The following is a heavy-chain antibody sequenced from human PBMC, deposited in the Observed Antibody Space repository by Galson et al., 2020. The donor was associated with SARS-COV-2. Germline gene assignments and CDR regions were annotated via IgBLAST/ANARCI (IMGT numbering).Heavy chain of an antibody. V-gene: IGHV3-30*04. CDR1: GFTFSSYA. CDR2: ISYDGSNK. CDR3: ARDELLYGCLDY. D-gene: IGHD1-26*01. J-gene: IGHJ4*02. Sequence: GESLKISCAASGFTFSSYAMHWVRQAPGKGLEWVAVISYDGSNKYYADSVKGRFTISRDNSKNTLYLQMTSLRAEDTAVYYCARDELLYGCLDYWGQGTLVTVSS.